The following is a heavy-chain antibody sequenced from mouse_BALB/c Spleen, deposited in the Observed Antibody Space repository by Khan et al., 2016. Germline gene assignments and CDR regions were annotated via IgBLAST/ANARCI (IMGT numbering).Heavy chain of an antibody. CDR2: ISYSGST. D-gene: IGHD1-2*01. CDR3: TRTLLRLYYCNC. V-gene: IGHV3-2*02. Sequence: EVQLQEPGPGLVKPSQSLSLTCTVTGHSITSDYAWNWIRQFPGNKLEWMGYISYSGSTSYNPSLKSRISITRDTSKNQFFLQLNSVTTEDTATXYCTRTLLRLYYCNCWSQGTTLTVSS. CDR1: GHSITSDYA. J-gene: IGHJ2*01.